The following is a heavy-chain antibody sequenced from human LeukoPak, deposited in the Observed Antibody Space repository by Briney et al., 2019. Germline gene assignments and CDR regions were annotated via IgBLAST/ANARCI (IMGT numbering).Heavy chain of an antibody. J-gene: IGHJ4*02. D-gene: IGHD6-13*01. CDR2: ISSSGSTI. Sequence: GGSLRLSCAASGFTFSDYYMSWIRQAPGKGLEWVSYISSSGSTIYYADSVKGRFTISRDNSKNTLYLQMNSLRAEDTAVYYCAKDREKVAAAYDYWGQGTLVTVSS. CDR3: AKDREKVAAAYDY. V-gene: IGHV3-11*01. CDR1: GFTFSDYY.